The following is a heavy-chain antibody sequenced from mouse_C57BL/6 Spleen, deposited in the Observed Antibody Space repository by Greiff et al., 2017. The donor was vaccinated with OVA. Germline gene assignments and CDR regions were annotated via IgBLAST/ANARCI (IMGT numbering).Heavy chain of an antibody. V-gene: IGHV2-5*01. CDR2: IWRGGST. CDR1: GFSLTSYG. J-gene: IGHJ4*01. CDR3: ARPTVVAPYAMDY. Sequence: VQLVESGPGLVQPSQSLSITCTVSGFSLTSYGVHWVRQSPGKGLEWLGVIWRGGSTDYNAAFMSRLNITKDNSKSQVFFKMNSLQADDTAIYYCARPTVVAPYAMDYWGQGTSVTVSS. D-gene: IGHD1-1*01.